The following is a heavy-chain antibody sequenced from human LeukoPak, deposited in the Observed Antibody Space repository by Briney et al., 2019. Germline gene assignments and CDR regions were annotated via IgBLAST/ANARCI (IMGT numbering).Heavy chain of an antibody. J-gene: IGHJ4*02. CDR2: IIPILGIA. CDR1: GGTFSSYA. CDR3: AVEYSSPPGLDY. Sequence: ASVKVSCKASGGTFSSYAISWVRQAPGQGLEWMGRIIPILGIANYAQKFQGRVTITADKSTSTAYMELSSLRSEDTAVYYCAVEYSSPPGLDYWGQGTLVTVSS. V-gene: IGHV1-69*04. D-gene: IGHD6-6*01.